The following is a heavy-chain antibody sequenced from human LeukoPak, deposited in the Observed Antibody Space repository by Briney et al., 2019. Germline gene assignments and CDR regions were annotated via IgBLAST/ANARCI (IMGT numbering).Heavy chain of an antibody. D-gene: IGHD1-14*01. CDR1: GFTVSRNV. CDR2: IYSDDRA. J-gene: IGHJ6*03. V-gene: IGHV3-66*02. Sequence: GGSLRLSCVASGFTVSRNVMSWVRQAPGKGLEWVSLIYSDDRAFYADSVKGRFTTSRNNSKSTLFLQMSSLKPGDTAIYYCARDLAGFQEPRYYYYMDVWGKGTTVTVSS. CDR3: ARDLAGFQEPRYYYYMDV.